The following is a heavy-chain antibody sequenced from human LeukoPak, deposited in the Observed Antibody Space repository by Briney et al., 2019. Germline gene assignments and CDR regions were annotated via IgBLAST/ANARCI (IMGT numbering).Heavy chain of an antibody. CDR1: GDSVSSNTGA. CDR2: TYYRSKWNN. J-gene: IGHJ4*02. V-gene: IGHV6-1*01. CDR3: AREVFKYGRFYFDY. D-gene: IGHD1-14*01. Sequence: PSQTLSLTCGISGDSVSSNTGAWNWIRQSPSRGLEWLGKTYYRSKWNNDYAVSVKDRITINPDTSKDQFPLQLNSVTPEDTAVYYCAREVFKYGRFYFDYWGQGTPVTVSS.